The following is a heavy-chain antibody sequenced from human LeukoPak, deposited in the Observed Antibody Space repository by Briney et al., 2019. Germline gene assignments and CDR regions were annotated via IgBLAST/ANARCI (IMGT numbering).Heavy chain of an antibody. Sequence: GGSLRLSCAASRFTFSSYWMSWVRQAPGKGLEWVANIKQDGSEKYYVDSVRGRFTISRDNAKDSLYLQMNSLRAEDTAVYYCGRAVGNSGNDYWGQGTLVTVSS. CDR1: RFTFSSYW. CDR3: GRAVGNSGNDY. V-gene: IGHV3-7*04. CDR2: IKQDGSEK. D-gene: IGHD4-23*01. J-gene: IGHJ4*02.